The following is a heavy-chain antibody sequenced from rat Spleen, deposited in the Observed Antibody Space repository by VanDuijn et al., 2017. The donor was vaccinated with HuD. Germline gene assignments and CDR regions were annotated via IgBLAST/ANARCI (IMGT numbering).Heavy chain of an antibody. D-gene: IGHD1-9*01. CDR3: ARPTTGIPFNY. CDR2: ILYDGINT. CDR1: GFTFSDYT. Sequence: EVQLVESGGGLVQPGRSLKLSCAVSGFTFSDYTMAWVRQAPKKGMGWVAAILYDGINTYYRDSVKGRFTVSRDNAKSTLYLQMDSLRSEDTAIYYCARPTTGIPFNYWGQGVMVTVSS. V-gene: IGHV5-17*01. J-gene: IGHJ2*01.